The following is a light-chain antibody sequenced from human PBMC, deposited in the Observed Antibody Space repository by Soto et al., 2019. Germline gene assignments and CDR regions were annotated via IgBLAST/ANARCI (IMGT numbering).Light chain of an antibody. CDR1: QGIGVY. CDR2: AAS. Sequence: EIQLTQFPSSVSEYLGDRVTITCRASQGIGVYLAWFPQKPGNVPKLLIYAASTLQSGVPSRFSGSGSGTDFTLTIISLQPEDVATYYCQKYNSSPLTFGGGTKVDI. CDR3: QKYNSSPLT. V-gene: IGKV1-27*01. J-gene: IGKJ4*01.